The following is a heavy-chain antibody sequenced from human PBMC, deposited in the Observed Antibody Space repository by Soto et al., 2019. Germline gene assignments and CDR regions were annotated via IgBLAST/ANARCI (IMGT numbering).Heavy chain of an antibody. J-gene: IGHJ4*02. Sequence: QLQLQESGSGLVKPSQTLSLTCAVSGGSISSGGYSWSWIRQPPGKGLEWIGYIYHSGSTYYNPSLKSRVNISVDRSKNQFSRKLSSVTAADTAVYSCARVFIYDSSGYPSRHFDSWGQGTLVTVSS. D-gene: IGHD3-22*01. V-gene: IGHV4-30-2*01. CDR3: ARVFIYDSSGYPSRHFDS. CDR2: IYHSGST. CDR1: GGSISSGGYS.